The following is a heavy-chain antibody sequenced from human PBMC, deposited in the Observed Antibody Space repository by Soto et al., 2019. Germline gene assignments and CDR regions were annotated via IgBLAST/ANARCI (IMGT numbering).Heavy chain of an antibody. J-gene: IGHJ4*02. Sequence: EVQLLESGGGLVQPGGSLRLSCAASGFTFSSFAMSWVRQAPGKGLEWVSVISGSGGNTYYADSVKGRFTISRDNSKNTLYLQMKSLRAEDTAVYYCAKNGPAAVVLANFEYWGQGTLVTVSS. CDR2: ISGSGGNT. D-gene: IGHD2-15*01. CDR3: AKNGPAAVVLANFEY. CDR1: GFTFSSFA. V-gene: IGHV3-23*01.